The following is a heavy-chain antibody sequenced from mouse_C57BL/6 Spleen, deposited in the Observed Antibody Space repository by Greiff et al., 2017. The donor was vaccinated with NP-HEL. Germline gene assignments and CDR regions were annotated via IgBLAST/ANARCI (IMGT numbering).Heavy chain of an antibody. CDR2: IHPNSGST. J-gene: IGHJ1*03. CDR1: GYTFTSYW. V-gene: IGHV1-64*01. D-gene: IGHD1-1*01. Sequence: QVQLQQPGAELVKPGASVKLTCKASGYTFTSYWMHWVKQRPGQGLEWIGMIHPNSGSTNYNEKFKSKATLTVDKSSSTAYMQLSSLTSEDSAVYYCAKGIYYGSDWYFDVWGTGTTVTVSS. CDR3: AKGIYYGSDWYFDV.